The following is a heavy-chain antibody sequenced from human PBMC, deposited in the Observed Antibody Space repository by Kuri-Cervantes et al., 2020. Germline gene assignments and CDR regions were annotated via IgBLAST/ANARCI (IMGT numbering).Heavy chain of an antibody. CDR3: ARGPWLTTVTTGFDY. D-gene: IGHD4-17*01. CDR2: VHNSGST. V-gene: IGHV4-59*12. CDR1: GGSISSYY. J-gene: IGHJ4*02. Sequence: SETLSLTCTVSGGSISSYYWSWIRQPPGKGLEWIGYVHNSGSTKYNPSLRSRVTMSVDTSNNQFSLKLSSVTAADTAVYYCARGPWLTTVTTGFDYWGQGTLVTVSS.